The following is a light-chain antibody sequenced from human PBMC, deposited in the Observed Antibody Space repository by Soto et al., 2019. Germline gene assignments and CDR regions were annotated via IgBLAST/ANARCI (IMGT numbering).Light chain of an antibody. V-gene: IGKV3-20*01. J-gene: IGKJ1*01. Sequence: EIVMTQSPATLSVSPGERATLSCRASQSVSSNLAWYQQKPGQAPRLLIYGASSRANGIPARFRGSGSGTDFTLTISRLEPEDFAAYYCQQCGSSPWTFGQGDQGGYQT. CDR2: GAS. CDR1: QSVSSN. CDR3: QQCGSSPWT.